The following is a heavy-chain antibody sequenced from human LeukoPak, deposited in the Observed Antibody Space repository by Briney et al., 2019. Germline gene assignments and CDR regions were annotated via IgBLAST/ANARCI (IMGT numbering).Heavy chain of an antibody. D-gene: IGHD6-19*01. V-gene: IGHV3-9*01. CDR1: GFTFDDYA. CDR3: AKESSSGWYWFDP. J-gene: IGHJ5*02. CDR2: ISWNSGSI. Sequence: GRSLRLSCAASGFTFDDYAMHWVRQAPGKGLEWVSGISWNSGSIGYADSVKGRFTISRDNAKNSLYLQMNSLRAEDTALYYCAKESSSGWYWFDPWGQGTLATVSS.